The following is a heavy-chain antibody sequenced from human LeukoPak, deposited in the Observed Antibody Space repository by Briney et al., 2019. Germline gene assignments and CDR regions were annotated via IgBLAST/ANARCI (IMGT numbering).Heavy chain of an antibody. D-gene: IGHD3-3*01. Sequence: ASVKVCCTSSGYTFTSNYMHWVRQPPGQGLEWMGIINPSGSSTSYAQKFQGRVTMTRDMSTSTVYMELSSLRSEDKAVYYCARGGDFWSGYSIDYWGQGTLVTASS. V-gene: IGHV1-46*01. CDR3: ARGGDFWSGYSIDY. CDR1: GYTFTSNY. J-gene: IGHJ4*02. CDR2: INPSGSST.